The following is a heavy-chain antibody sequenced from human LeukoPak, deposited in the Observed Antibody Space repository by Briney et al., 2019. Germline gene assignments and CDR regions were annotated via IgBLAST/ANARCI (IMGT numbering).Heavy chain of an antibody. J-gene: IGHJ4*02. Sequence: SGTLSLTCAVSGGSISSSNWWSWVRQPPGKGLEWIGEIYHSGSTNYNPSLKSRVTISVDKSKNQFSLKLSSVTAADTAVYYCARGISGYSSSWEGLDYWGQGTLVTVSS. CDR1: GGSISSSNW. CDR3: ARGISGYSSSWEGLDY. CDR2: IYHSGST. D-gene: IGHD6-13*01. V-gene: IGHV4-4*02.